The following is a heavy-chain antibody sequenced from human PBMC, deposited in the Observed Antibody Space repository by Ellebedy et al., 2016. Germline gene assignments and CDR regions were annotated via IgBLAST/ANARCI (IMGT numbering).Heavy chain of an antibody. CDR3: ARDVLYSY. Sequence: GESLKISXAASGFTLSSYDMSWVRQAPGKGLEWVSGMSGSGGNTYYADFVKGRFTISRDNSKNTLYLQMNSLRAEDTAVYYCARDVLYSYWGQGTLVTVSS. CDR1: GFTLSSYD. D-gene: IGHD4-11*01. CDR2: MSGSGGNT. V-gene: IGHV3-23*01. J-gene: IGHJ4*02.